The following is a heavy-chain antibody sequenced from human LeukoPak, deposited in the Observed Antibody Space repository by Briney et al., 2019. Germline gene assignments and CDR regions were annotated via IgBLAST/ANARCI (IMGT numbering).Heavy chain of an antibody. CDR2: ISYIGST. CDR3: ARDLVTVTKGFDI. V-gene: IGHV4-59*11. CDR1: DDSFSSHC. Sequence: AQTLSLTCAVSDDSFSSHCWTWIRQPPGKGLEWMLYISYIGSTNYNPSLKSRITISIDKSKNQSSLKLSSVTAADTAVYYCARDLVTVTKGFDIWGQGKMVSLSS. J-gene: IGHJ3*02. D-gene: IGHD4-17*01.